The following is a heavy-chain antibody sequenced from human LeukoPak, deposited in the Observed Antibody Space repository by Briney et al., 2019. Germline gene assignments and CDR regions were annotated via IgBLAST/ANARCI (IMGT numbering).Heavy chain of an antibody. CDR1: GFTFSSYS. V-gene: IGHV3-48*01. CDR3: ARDQSLGNYDFWSGYYSGNWFDP. Sequence: PGGSLRLSCAASGFTFSSYSMNWVRQAPGKGLEWVSYISSSSSTIYYADSVKGRFTISRDNAKNSLYLQMNSLRAEDTAVYYCARDQSLGNYDFWSGYYSGNWFDPWGQGTLVTVSS. J-gene: IGHJ5*02. D-gene: IGHD3-3*01. CDR2: ISSSSSTI.